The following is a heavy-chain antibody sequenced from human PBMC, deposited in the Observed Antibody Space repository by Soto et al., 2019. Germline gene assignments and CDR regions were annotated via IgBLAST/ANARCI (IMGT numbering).Heavy chain of an antibody. Sequence: SETLSLTCAVYGGSFSGYYWSWIRQPPGKGLEWIGEINHSGSTNYNPSLKSRVTISVDTSKNQFSLKLSSVTAADTAVYYCARVKRFLEWLLPMAGSYYYYGMDVWGQGTTVTVSS. CDR2: INHSGST. V-gene: IGHV4-34*01. J-gene: IGHJ6*02. CDR1: GGSFSGYY. CDR3: ARVKRFLEWLLPMAGSYYYYGMDV. D-gene: IGHD3-3*01.